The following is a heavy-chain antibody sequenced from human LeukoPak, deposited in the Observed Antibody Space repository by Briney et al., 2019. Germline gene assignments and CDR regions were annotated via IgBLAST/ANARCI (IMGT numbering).Heavy chain of an antibody. D-gene: IGHD6-19*01. CDR3: ARAPHYSSGWYRY. CDR1: GGSFSGYY. CDR2: INHSGST. V-gene: IGHV4-34*01. J-gene: IGHJ4*02. Sequence: SETLSLTCAVYGGSFSGYYWSWTRQPPGKGLEWIGEINHSGSTNYNPSLKSRVTISVDTSKNQFSLKLSSVTAADTAVYYCARAPHYSSGWYRYWGQGTLVTVSS.